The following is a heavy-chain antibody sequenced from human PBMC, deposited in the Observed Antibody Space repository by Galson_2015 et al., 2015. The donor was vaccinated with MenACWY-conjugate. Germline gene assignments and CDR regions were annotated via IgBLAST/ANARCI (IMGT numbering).Heavy chain of an antibody. V-gene: IGHV3-74*01. J-gene: IGHJ4*02. Sequence: SLRLSCAASGFTFSRYWMHWVRQSPGKGLVWVSRINSDGSAADYADSVKGRFTISRDNAKNTLYLQMNSLRAEDTAVYYCARYCSSPSCYANAAYWGQGTLVTVSS. CDR2: INSDGSAA. CDR3: ARYCSSPSCYANAAY. D-gene: IGHD2-2*01. CDR1: GFTFSRYW.